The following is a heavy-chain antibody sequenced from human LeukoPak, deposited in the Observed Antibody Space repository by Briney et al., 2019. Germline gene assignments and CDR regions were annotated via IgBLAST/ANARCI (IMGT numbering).Heavy chain of an antibody. Sequence: GRSLRLSCAASGFTFSSYGMHWVRQAPGKGLEWVAVIWYDGTNKYYADSVKGRFTISRDNSKNTLYLQMNSLRAEDTAVYYCARSNDYGDGAPDYWGQGTLVTVSS. CDR2: IWYDGTNK. CDR1: GFTFSSYG. CDR3: ARSNDYGDGAPDY. D-gene: IGHD4-17*01. V-gene: IGHV3-33*01. J-gene: IGHJ4*02.